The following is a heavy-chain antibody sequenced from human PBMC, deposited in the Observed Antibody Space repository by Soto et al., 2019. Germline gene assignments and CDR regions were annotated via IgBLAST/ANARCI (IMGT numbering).Heavy chain of an antibody. CDR2: IIPIFGTA. D-gene: IGHD4-17*01. V-gene: IGHV1-69*12. CDR1: GGTFSSYA. Sequence: QVQLVQSGAEVKKPGSSVKVSCKASGGTFSSYAISWVRQAPGQGLEWMGGIIPIFGTANYAQKFQGRVTITADESTSPDYMELSSLRSEDTAVYYCARSGDYFRLDYYGMDVWGQGTTVTVSS. CDR3: ARSGDYFRLDYYGMDV. J-gene: IGHJ6*02.